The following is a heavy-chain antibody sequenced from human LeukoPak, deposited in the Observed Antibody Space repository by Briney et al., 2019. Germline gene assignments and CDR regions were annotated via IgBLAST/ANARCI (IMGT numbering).Heavy chain of an antibody. D-gene: IGHD6-6*01. CDR3: ARSSYSSSSSV. CDR1: GFTFTNYW. V-gene: IGHV3-7*03. CDR2: INSDGSEG. J-gene: IGHJ3*01. Sequence: GGSLRLSCAASGFTFTNYWMSWVRQPPGKGLEWVASINSDGSEGYYADVVKGRFTISRDNAKNSLYLQINSLRAEDTAVYYCARSSYSSSSSVWGQGTMVTVSS.